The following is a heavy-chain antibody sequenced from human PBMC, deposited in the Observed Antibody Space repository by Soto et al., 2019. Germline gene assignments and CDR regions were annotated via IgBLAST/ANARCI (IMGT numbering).Heavy chain of an antibody. D-gene: IGHD1-26*01. Sequence: SETLSLTCTVSGASITFGGYSWSWIRQTPGKGLEWIGYINHLETTFYNPSFESRLTLSIDRAKNQFSLKLHSMSAADRAVYFCARGGGSDSFDYWGQGILVIVSS. J-gene: IGHJ4*02. CDR3: ARGGGSDSFDY. V-gene: IGHV4-30-2*01. CDR1: GASITFGGYS. CDR2: INHLETT.